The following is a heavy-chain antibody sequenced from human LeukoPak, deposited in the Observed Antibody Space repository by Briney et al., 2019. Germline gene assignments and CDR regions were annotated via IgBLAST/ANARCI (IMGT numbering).Heavy chain of an antibody. J-gene: IGHJ3*02. CDR2: ISAYNGNT. D-gene: IGHD3-10*01. V-gene: IGHV1-18*01. Sequence: GASVKVSCKASVYTFTSYGISWVRQAPGQGLEWMGWISAYNGNTNYAQKLQGRVTVTTDTSTSTAYMELRSLRSDDTAVYYCAALWFGRTDAFDIWGQGTMVTASS. CDR1: VYTFTSYG. CDR3: AALWFGRTDAFDI.